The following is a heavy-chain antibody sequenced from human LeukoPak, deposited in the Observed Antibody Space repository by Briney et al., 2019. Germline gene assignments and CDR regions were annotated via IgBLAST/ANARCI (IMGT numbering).Heavy chain of an antibody. J-gene: IGHJ6*03. V-gene: IGHV3-7*01. CDR1: GFTFSSYW. Sequence: GGSLRLSCAASGFTFSSYWMSWVRQAPGKGLEWVANIKQDGSEKYYVDSVKGRFTISRDNAKNSLYLQMNSLRAEDTAVYYCARGGSYYDILTGYHHYYYYYMDVWGKGTTVTVSS. CDR3: ARGGSYYDILTGYHHYYYYYMDV. CDR2: IKQDGSEK. D-gene: IGHD3-9*01.